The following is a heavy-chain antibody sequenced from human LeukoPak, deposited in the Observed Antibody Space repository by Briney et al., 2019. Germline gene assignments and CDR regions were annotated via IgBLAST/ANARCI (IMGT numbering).Heavy chain of an antibody. CDR3: ARGDHSSTWTMSL. V-gene: IGHV3-33*01. CDR1: GFTFSSYG. J-gene: IGHJ4*02. Sequence: PGGSLRLSCAASGFTFSSYGMHWVRQAPGRGLEWVAVIWYDGSNKYYADSAKGRFTISRDNSKNTLYLQMNSLRAEDTAVYFCARGDHSSTWTMSLWGQGTLVTVSS. D-gene: IGHD6-13*01. CDR2: IWYDGSNK.